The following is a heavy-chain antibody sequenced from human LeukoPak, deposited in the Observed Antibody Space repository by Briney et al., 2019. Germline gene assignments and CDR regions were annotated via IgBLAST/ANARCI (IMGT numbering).Heavy chain of an antibody. CDR1: GFTFSGSW. Sequence: PGGSLRLSCAASGFTFSGSWMSWVRQTPGKGLEWVANIRQDGGEKYYVDSVKGRFTISRDNSKNTLYLQMNSLRAEDTAVYYCASPDPRYNWNDVSFEYFNYWGQGTLVTVSS. D-gene: IGHD1-20*01. V-gene: IGHV3-7*01. CDR3: ASPDPRYNWNDVSFEYFNY. CDR2: IRQDGGEK. J-gene: IGHJ4*02.